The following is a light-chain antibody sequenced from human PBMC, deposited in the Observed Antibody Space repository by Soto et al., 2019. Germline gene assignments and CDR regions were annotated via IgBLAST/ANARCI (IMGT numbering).Light chain of an antibody. Sequence: QSALTQPASVSGSPGQSITISCTGTSSDVGSCNLVSWYQQYPGKAPKLMIYEGSKRPSGVSNRFSGSKSGNTASLTISGLQAEDEADYHCCSYVGSSTFVVFGGGTKLTVL. J-gene: IGLJ2*01. V-gene: IGLV2-23*03. CDR3: CSYVGSSTFVV. CDR1: SSDVGSCNL. CDR2: EGS.